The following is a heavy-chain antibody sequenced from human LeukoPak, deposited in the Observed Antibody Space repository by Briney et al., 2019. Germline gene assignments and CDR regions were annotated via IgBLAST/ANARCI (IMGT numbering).Heavy chain of an antibody. Sequence: GGSLRLSCAASGFTVSSNYMSWVRQAPGKGLEWVSVIYSGGSTYYADSVKGRFTISRDNSKNTLYLQMNSLRAEDTAVYYCGRGPISSGVDYWGQGTLVTVSS. J-gene: IGHJ4*02. D-gene: IGHD6-19*01. V-gene: IGHV3-66*01. CDR2: IYSGGST. CDR3: GRGPISSGVDY. CDR1: GFTVSSNY.